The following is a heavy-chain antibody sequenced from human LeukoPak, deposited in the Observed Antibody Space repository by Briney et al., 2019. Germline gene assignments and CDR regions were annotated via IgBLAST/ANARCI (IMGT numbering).Heavy chain of an antibody. CDR2: ISGSGGST. CDR3: TTVDTAMVKFTDY. V-gene: IGHV3-23*01. J-gene: IGHJ4*02. CDR1: GFTFSSYA. D-gene: IGHD5-18*01. Sequence: GGSLRLSCAASGFTFSSYAMSWVRQAPGKGLEWVSAISGSGGSTYYADSVKGRFTISRDNSKNTLYLQMNSLKTEDTAVYYCTTVDTAMVKFTDYWGQGTLVTVSS.